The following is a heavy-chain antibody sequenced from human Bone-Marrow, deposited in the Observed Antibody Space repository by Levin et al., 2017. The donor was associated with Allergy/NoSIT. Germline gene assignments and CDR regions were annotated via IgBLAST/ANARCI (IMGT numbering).Heavy chain of an antibody. CDR2: ISFDGSNK. V-gene: IGHV3-30*18. D-gene: IGHD3-16*01. CDR1: GFTFSSSG. CDR3: AKDWDYGYTSPAIDY. Sequence: GGSLRLSCAASGFTFSSSGMHWIRQAPGKGLEWVAVISFDGSNKLSAGSVKGRFTISRDNSKNTLFLQMDSLRLDDTAVYYCAKDWDYGYTSPAIDYWGQGTLVTVSA. J-gene: IGHJ4*02.